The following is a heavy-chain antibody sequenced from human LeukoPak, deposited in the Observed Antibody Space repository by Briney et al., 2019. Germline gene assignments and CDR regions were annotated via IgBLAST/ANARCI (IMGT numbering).Heavy chain of an antibody. CDR1: GGSFSDYY. Sequence: PSETLSLTCAGYGGSFSDYYWSWIRQPPGKGLEWIGEINHSGSTNYNPSLKSRVTISVDTSKNQFSLKLSSVTAADTAVYYCAREAGYSSGWLDYWGQGTLVTVSS. V-gene: IGHV4-34*01. CDR2: INHSGST. D-gene: IGHD6-19*01. J-gene: IGHJ4*02. CDR3: AREAGYSSGWLDY.